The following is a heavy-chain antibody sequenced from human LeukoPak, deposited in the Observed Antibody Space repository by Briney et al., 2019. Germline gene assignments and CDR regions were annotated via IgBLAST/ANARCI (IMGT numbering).Heavy chain of an antibody. CDR3: ARGPYGDYEFALDI. D-gene: IGHD4-17*01. CDR2: INPNSGGT. CDR1: GYTFTSYY. J-gene: IGHJ3*02. V-gene: IGHV1-2*02. Sequence: ASVKVSCKASGYTFTSYYMHWVRQAPGQGLEWMGWINPNSGGTIYAQKFQGRVTLTRDTSISTAYMELSRLRSDDTAVYYCARGPYGDYEFALDIWGQGTMVTVSS.